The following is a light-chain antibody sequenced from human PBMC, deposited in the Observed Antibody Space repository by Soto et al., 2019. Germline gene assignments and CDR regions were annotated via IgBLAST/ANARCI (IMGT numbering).Light chain of an antibody. CDR2: ATS. V-gene: IGKV1-27*01. J-gene: IGKJ5*01. CDR1: QGISNY. CDR3: QKYNSVPVT. Sequence: DIPMTQSPSSLSASVGDRVTITCRASQGISNYLAWYQQKPWKVPKLLIYATSTLQSGVPSRFSGSGSGTDFTLTISSLQPEDVATYYCQKYNSVPVTFGQGTRLEIK.